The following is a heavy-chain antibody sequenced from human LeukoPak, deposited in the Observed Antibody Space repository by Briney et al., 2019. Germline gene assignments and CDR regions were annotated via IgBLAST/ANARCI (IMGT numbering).Heavy chain of an antibody. D-gene: IGHD4-23*01. CDR1: GDSFSSGDYY. CDR3: ARVSVAWFDP. Sequence: SETLSLTCTVSGDSFSSGDYYWSWIRQPPGKGLEWIGYIHDSGSTSYNPPLKSRLTMSVHTSKTQFSLKLSSVTAADTAVYYCARVSVAWFDPWGQGTLVTVSS. J-gene: IGHJ5*02. V-gene: IGHV4-30-4*02. CDR2: IHDSGST.